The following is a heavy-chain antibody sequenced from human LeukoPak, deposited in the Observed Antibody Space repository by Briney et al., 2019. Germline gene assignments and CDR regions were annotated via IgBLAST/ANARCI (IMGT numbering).Heavy chain of an antibody. Sequence: SETLSLTCTVSGASISSFYWSWIRLPPGKGLEWIGFGHYTGNSNYNPSLRSRVTISVDTSKNQFSLRLSSVTAADTAVYYCARHDNRGYYSLQSWGQGALVTVPS. V-gene: IGHV4-59*08. CDR2: GHYTGNS. D-gene: IGHD3-22*01. J-gene: IGHJ5*02. CDR3: ARHDNRGYYSLQS. CDR1: GASISSFY.